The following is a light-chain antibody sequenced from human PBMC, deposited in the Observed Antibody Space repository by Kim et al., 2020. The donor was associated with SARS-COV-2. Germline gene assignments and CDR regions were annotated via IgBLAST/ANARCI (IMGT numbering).Light chain of an antibody. CDR2: GAS. V-gene: IGKV3-20*01. CDR3: QQYVSSPLT. CDR1: QSVSSSY. J-gene: IGKJ4*01. Sequence: EIVLTQSPGTLSLSPGERATLSCRASQSVSSSYLAWYQQKPGQAPRILIYGASNRATGIPDRFSGSGSGTDFTLTISRLEPEDFAVYSCQQYVSSPLTFGGGTKVDIK.